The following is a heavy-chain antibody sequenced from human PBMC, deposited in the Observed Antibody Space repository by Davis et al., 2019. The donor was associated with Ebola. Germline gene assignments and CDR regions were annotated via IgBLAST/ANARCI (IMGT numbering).Heavy chain of an antibody. CDR2: ISSSSSYI. CDR3: ARYTHDYGDSRYFDY. V-gene: IGHV3-21*01. J-gene: IGHJ4*02. D-gene: IGHD4-17*01. CDR1: GFTFSSYS. Sequence: PGGSLRLSCAASGFTFSSYSMNWVRQAPGKGLEWVSSISSSSSYIYYADSVKGRFTISRDNAKNSLYLQMNSLRAEDTAVYYCARYTHDYGDSRYFDYWGQGTLVTVSS.